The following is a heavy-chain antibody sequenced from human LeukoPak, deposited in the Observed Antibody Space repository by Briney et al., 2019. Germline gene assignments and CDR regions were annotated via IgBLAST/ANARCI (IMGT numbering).Heavy chain of an antibody. Sequence: GGSLRLSCAASGFLFSSYSMNWVRQAPGKGLEWVAFIRYDGSNKYYADSVKGRFTISRDNSKNTLYLQMNSLRAEDTAVYYCAKDLQNIVVVPAAISPLDYWGQGTLVTVSS. CDR3: AKDLQNIVVVPAAISPLDY. D-gene: IGHD2-2*02. J-gene: IGHJ4*02. V-gene: IGHV3-30*02. CDR1: GFLFSSYS. CDR2: IRYDGSNK.